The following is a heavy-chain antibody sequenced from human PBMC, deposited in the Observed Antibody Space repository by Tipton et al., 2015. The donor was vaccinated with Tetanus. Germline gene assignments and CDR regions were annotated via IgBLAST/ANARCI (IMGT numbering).Heavy chain of an antibody. J-gene: IGHJ6*04. CDR2: ISGSRGNT. Sequence: SLRLSCAASGFTFKSYTMNWVRQTPGKGLEWASAISGSRGNTYYADSVKGRFTISRDNSKNTVSLQLNSLRAEDTAIYYCAKEALGVLDVWGKGTTVTVSS. V-gene: IGHV3-23*01. CDR3: AKEALGVLDV. CDR1: GFTFKSYT.